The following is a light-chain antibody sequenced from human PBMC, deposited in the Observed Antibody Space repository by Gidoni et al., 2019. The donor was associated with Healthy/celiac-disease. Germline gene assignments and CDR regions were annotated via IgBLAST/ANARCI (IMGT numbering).Light chain of an antibody. CDR2: LCS. V-gene: IGKV2-28*01. J-gene: IGKJ1*01. CDR3: MQALQTQWT. Sequence: DIVMTQSPLSLPVTPGEPASISCRASQSLLHSNGYNYLDWYLQKPGQSPQLLIYLCSNRASGVPDRVSGSGSGTDCTRKISRVEAEDVGVYYCMQALQTQWTFGQGTKVEIK. CDR1: QSLLHSNGYNY.